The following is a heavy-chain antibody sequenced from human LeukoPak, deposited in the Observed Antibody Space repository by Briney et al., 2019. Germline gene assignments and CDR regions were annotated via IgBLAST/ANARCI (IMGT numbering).Heavy chain of an antibody. CDR3: ARVEKSGGHNHGMDV. D-gene: IGHD2-15*01. J-gene: IGHJ6*02. V-gene: IGHV5-51*01. CDR2: IYPGDSDT. CDR1: GYSFTSYW. Sequence: HGESLKISCKGSGYSFTSYWIGWVRQVPGRGLEWVGIIYPGDSDTRYSPSFQGHVTISADKSITTAYLQWSSLQASDTANYYCARVEKSGGHNHGMDVWGQGTTVTVSS.